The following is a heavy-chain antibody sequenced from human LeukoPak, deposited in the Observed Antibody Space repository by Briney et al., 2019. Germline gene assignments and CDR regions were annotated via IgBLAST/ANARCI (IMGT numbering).Heavy chain of an antibody. Sequence: GGSLRLSCAASGFTFSSYGMSWVRQAPGKGLEWVSAISGSGGSTYYADSVKGRFTISRDNSKNTLYLQMNSQRGEDTAVYYCAKGSTVTPLYYFDYWGQGTLVTVSS. CDR1: GFTFSSYG. V-gene: IGHV3-23*01. J-gene: IGHJ4*02. D-gene: IGHD4-17*01. CDR2: ISGSGGST. CDR3: AKGSTVTPLYYFDY.